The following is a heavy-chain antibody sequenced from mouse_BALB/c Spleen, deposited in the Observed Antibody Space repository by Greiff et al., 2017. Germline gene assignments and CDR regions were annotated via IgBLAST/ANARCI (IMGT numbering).Heavy chain of an antibody. Sequence: DVKLVESGAELVKPGASVKLSCTASGFNIKDTYMHWVKQRPEQGLEWIGRIDPANGNTKYDPKFQGKATITADTSSNTAYLQLSSLTSEDTAVYYCAYYYGSSSGYWGQGTTLTVSS. CDR2: IDPANGNT. CDR1: GFNIKDTY. CDR3: AYYYGSSSGY. V-gene: IGHV14-3*02. J-gene: IGHJ2*01. D-gene: IGHD1-1*01.